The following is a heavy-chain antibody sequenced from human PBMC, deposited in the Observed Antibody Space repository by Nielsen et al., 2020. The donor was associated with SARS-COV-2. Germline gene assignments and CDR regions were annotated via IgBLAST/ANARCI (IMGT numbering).Heavy chain of an antibody. J-gene: IGHJ3*02. CDR2: IIPILGIA. D-gene: IGHD3-16*02. CDR1: GYTFTGYY. Sequence: SVKVSCKASGYTFTGYYMHWVRQAPGQGLEWMGRIIPILGIANYAQKFQGRVTITADKSTSTAYMELSSLRSEDTAVYYCAAPSSYDYVWGSYRLDAFDIWGQGTMVTVSS. CDR3: AAPSSYDYVWGSYRLDAFDI. V-gene: IGHV1-69*02.